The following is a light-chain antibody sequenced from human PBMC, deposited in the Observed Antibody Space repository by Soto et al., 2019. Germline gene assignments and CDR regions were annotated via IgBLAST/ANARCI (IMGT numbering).Light chain of an antibody. CDR1: QIVSDN. J-gene: IGKJ5*01. CDR3: QQYNNWPPIT. V-gene: IGKV3D-15*01. Sequence: EIVLTHSPGTLSLSPGERATLSCRASQIVSDNYLAWYQQKPGQAPRLVVYGASSRATGIPARFSGSGSGTDFTLTISSLQSEDFAVYYCQQYNNWPPITFGQGTRLEIK. CDR2: GAS.